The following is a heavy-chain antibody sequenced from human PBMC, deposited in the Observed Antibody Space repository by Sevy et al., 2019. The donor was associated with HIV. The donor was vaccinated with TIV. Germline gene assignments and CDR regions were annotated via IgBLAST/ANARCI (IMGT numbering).Heavy chain of an antibody. V-gene: IGHV3-53*01. CDR3: ARDKNAYYYGLDV. CDR1: GFPVSSSY. J-gene: IGHJ6*02. CDR2: FYTCSKT. Sequence: GGSPRLSCAVSGFPVSSSYMNWVRQAPGKGLEWVSVFYTCSKTDYADSVKGRFTMSRDNSKNTLYLQMNGLRAEDTAVYYCARDKNAYYYGLDVWGQGTTVTVSS.